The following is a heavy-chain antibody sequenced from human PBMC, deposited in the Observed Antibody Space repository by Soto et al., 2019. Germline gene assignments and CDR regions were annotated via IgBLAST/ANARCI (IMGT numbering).Heavy chain of an antibody. D-gene: IGHD3-10*01. J-gene: IGHJ6*02. CDR1: GGSISSYY. V-gene: IGHV4-59*01. Sequence: QVQLQESGPGLVKPSETLSLTCTVSGGSISSYYWSWIRQPPGKGLEWIGYIYYSGSTNYNPSLKSRVTISVDTSKNQFSLKLSSVTAADTAVYYCARDKVVRVEQGHYYYYGMDVWGQGTTVTVSS. CDR3: ARDKVVRVEQGHYYYYGMDV. CDR2: IYYSGST.